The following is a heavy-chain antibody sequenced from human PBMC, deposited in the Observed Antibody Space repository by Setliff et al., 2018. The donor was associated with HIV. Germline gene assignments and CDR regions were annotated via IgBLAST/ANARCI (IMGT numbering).Heavy chain of an antibody. CDR3: AKQGATSGLDF. Sequence: GGSLRLSCAASGFTFSSYHMHWVRQAPGKGLAWVAVASSDGVNNIYADSVKGRFIISRDNSKNTLSLQMTSLTTEDTAVYYCAKQGATSGLDFWGQGTLVTVSS. CDR2: ASSDGVNN. J-gene: IGHJ4*02. V-gene: IGHV3-30-3*02. D-gene: IGHD6-19*01. CDR1: GFTFSSYH.